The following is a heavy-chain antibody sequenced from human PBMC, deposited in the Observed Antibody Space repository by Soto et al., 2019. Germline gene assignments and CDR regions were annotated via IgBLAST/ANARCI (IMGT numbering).Heavy chain of an antibody. D-gene: IGHD4-17*01. J-gene: IGHJ6*02. V-gene: IGHV3-23*01. CDR3: AKSALETNFFHTYGDYVRLGFWDYYYYYGMDV. CDR1: GFTFSSYA. CDR2: ISGSGGST. Sequence: EVQLLESGGGLVQPGGSLRLSCEASGFTFSSYAMSWVRQAPGKGLEWVSAISGSGGSTYYADSVKGRFTISRDNSKNTLYLQMNSLRAEDTAVYYCAKSALETNFFHTYGDYVRLGFWDYYYYYGMDVWGQGTTVTVSS.